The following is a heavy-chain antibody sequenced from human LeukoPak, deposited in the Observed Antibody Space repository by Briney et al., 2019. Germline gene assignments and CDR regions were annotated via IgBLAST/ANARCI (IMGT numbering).Heavy chain of an antibody. D-gene: IGHD1-20*01. CDR3: AKDLSLNWNYFDY. J-gene: IGHJ4*02. CDR1: GFTFSSYA. V-gene: IGHV3-23*01. CDR2: ISGSGAT. Sequence: PGGSLRLSCAASGFTFSSYAMGWVRQAPGKGLEWVSVISGSGATYYADSVKGRFTISRDNSKNTLFLEMNSLRADDTAVYYCAKDLSLNWNYFDYWGQGALVTVSS.